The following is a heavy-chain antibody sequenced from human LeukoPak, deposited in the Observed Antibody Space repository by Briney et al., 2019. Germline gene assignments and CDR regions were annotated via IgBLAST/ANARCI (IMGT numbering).Heavy chain of an antibody. CDR1: GYTFTDSY. D-gene: IGHD4-17*01. CDR2: LHPNTGDT. J-gene: IGHJ4*02. Sequence: GASVKVSCKASGYTFTDSYIHWVRQAPGQGLEWMGLLHPNTGDTFYAQKFQGRVTMTRDTSISTAYMELSRLRSDDTAVYYCARIHGVTTSPFDYWGQGTLVTVSS. V-gene: IGHV1-2*06. CDR3: ARIHGVTTSPFDY.